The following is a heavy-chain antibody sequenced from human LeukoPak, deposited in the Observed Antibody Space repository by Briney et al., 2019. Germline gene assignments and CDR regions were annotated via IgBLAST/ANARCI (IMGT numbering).Heavy chain of an antibody. J-gene: IGHJ4*02. CDR3: AKEGSGFGEFNY. D-gene: IGHD3-10*01. CDR1: GHTFTNYD. V-gene: IGHV1-8*02. Sequence: ASVKVSCKASGHTFTNYDINWVRQATGQGLEWMGWMSPNSGNTGYAQKLQGRVTMTRNTSISTAYMELSSLRSEDTAMYYCAKEGSGFGEFNYWGQGTLVTVSS. CDR2: MSPNSGNT.